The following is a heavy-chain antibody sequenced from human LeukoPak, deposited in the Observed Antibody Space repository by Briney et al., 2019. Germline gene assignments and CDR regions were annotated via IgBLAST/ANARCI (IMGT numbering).Heavy chain of an antibody. D-gene: IGHD3-3*01. J-gene: IGHJ4*02. CDR3: ARRLLLLRYFDY. CDR1: GGSISSGSYY. CDR2: INHSGST. V-gene: IGHV4-61*09. Sequence: SQTLSLTCTVPGGSISSGSYYWSWIRQPAGKGLEWIGEINHSGSTNYNPSLKSRVTISVDTSKNQFSLKLSSVTAADTAVYYCARRLLLLRYFDYWGQGTLVTVSS.